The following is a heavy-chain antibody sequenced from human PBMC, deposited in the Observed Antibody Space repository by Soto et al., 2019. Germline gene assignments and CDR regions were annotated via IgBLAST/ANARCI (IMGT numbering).Heavy chain of an antibody. Sequence: QLQLQESGSGLVKPSQTLSLTCAVSGGSISSGGYSWSWIRQPPGKGLEYIGYIYHSGSTYYNPSAKSRVPISVYRSKIQFSLKLSSVTAAATAVYYCARVRSGWGLDYWGQGTLVTVSS. CDR3: ARVRSGWGLDY. D-gene: IGHD6-19*01. J-gene: IGHJ4*02. CDR1: GGSISSGGYS. V-gene: IGHV4-30-2*01. CDR2: IYHSGST.